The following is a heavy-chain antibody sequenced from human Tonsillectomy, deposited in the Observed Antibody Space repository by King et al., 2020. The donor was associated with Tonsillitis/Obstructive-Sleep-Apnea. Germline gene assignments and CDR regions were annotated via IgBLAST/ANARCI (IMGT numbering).Heavy chain of an antibody. J-gene: IGHJ5*02. CDR3: ARGQSDFWSGYYPNWFDP. CDR1: GGSFSSYY. V-gene: IGHV4-34*01. D-gene: IGHD3-3*01. Sequence: VQLPQWGAGLLKPSETLSLTCAVYGGSFSSYYWTWIRQPPGKGLEWIGEVNHSGSTNYNPSLKSRVTISIDTSRYQFSLKLSSVTAADTALYYCARGQSDFWSGYYPNWFDPWGQGTLVTVSS. CDR2: VNHSGST.